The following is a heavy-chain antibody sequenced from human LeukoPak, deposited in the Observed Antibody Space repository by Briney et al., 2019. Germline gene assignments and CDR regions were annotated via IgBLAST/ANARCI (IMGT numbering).Heavy chain of an antibody. D-gene: IGHD2-21*01. Sequence: PGGSLRLSCGASGFNLNNYAMNWVRQAPGKGLEWVAAVTGPGDTAYYADSVKGRFIISRDSFKDTLYLQMNRLGAEYTALYYCAKGAAIDHWGQGTLVTVSS. J-gene: IGHJ4*02. CDR2: VTGPGDTA. V-gene: IGHV3-23*01. CDR1: GFNLNNYA. CDR3: AKGAAIDH.